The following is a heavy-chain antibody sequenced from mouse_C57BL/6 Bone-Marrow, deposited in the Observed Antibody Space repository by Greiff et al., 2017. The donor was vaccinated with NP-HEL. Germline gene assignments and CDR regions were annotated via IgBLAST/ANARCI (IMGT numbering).Heavy chain of an antibody. D-gene: IGHD1-1*01. J-gene: IGHJ2*01. CDR1: GYSITSGYY. V-gene: IGHV3-6*01. CDR3: ARCTTVVLDY. CDR2: ISYDGSN. Sequence: EVKLQESGPGLVKPSQSLSLTCSVTGYSITSGYYWNWIRQFPGNKLEWMGYISYDGSNNYNPSLKNRISITRDTSKNQFFLKLNSVTTEDTATYYCARCTTVVLDYWGQGTTLTVSS.